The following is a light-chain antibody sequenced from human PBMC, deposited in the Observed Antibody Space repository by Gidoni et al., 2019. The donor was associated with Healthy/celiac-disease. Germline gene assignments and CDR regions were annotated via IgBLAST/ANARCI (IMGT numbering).Light chain of an antibody. CDR1: QSISSW. Sequence: DIQMTQSPSTLSASVGDRVTITCRASQSISSWLAWYQQKPGKAPKLLIYKASSLESGVPSRVSGSGSGTEFTITISSLQPDDFATYYCQQYNSYPFGQGTKVEIK. J-gene: IGKJ1*01. V-gene: IGKV1-5*03. CDR3: QQYNSYP. CDR2: KAS.